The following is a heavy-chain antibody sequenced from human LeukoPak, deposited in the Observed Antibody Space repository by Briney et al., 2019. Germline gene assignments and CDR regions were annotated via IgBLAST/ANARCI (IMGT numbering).Heavy chain of an antibody. D-gene: IGHD5-18*01. CDR1: GGTFSSSA. CDR2: IIPVLNIT. Sequence: SVKVSCKTSGGTFSSSAITWVRQAPGQGLEWMGRIIPVLNITSYAQKFQGSVTITADTSTSTVYMELSSLRSEETAVYYCARDQGLTAPPPYGLDVWGQGTTVIVSS. CDR3: ARDQGLTAPPPYGLDV. V-gene: IGHV1-69*04. J-gene: IGHJ6*02.